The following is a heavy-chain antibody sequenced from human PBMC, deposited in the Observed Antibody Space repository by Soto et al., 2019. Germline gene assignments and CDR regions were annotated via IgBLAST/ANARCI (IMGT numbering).Heavy chain of an antibody. J-gene: IGHJ6*02. CDR3: ARDCSGGSCYPGMDV. CDR2: ISYDGSIE. D-gene: IGHD2-15*01. V-gene: IGHV3-30-3*01. CDR1: GFTFKNYA. Sequence: QVQLVESGGGVVQPGRSLRLSCAASGFTFKNYAMHWVRQAPGKGLEWVAVISYDGSIEFYADSVKGRFTISRDDAKNSVYLQINSLRVEDTAVYFCARDCSGGSCYPGMDVWGQGTTVTVSS.